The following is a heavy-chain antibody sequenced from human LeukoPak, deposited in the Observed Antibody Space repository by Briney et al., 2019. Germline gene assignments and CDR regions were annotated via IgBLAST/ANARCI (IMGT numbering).Heavy chain of an antibody. D-gene: IGHD3-9*01. V-gene: IGHV4-34*01. CDR3: ARRILTGYRYYFDY. J-gene: IGHJ4*02. CDR1: GGSFSGYY. CDR2: IYYSGST. Sequence: SETLSLTCAVYGGSFSGYYWSWIRQSPGKGLEWIGSIYYSGSTYYNPSLKSRVTISVDTSKNQFSLKLSSVTAADTAVYYCARRILTGYRYYFDYWGQGTLVTVSS.